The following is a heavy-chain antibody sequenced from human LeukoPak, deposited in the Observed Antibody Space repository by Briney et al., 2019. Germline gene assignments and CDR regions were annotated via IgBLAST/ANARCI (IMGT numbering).Heavy chain of an antibody. D-gene: IGHD3-10*01. CDR1: GGSFDGYY. J-gene: IGHJ4*02. Sequence: SETLSLTCAVFGGSFDGYYWTWIRQSPEKGLEWIGEIVYSGSTNYNPSLKSRVIISVDTSKNQFSLKLSSVTAADTAVYYCAGNYYGSGSYYSEDRYWGQGTLVTVSS. CDR2: IVYSGST. CDR3: AGNYYGSGSYYSEDRY. V-gene: IGHV4-34*12.